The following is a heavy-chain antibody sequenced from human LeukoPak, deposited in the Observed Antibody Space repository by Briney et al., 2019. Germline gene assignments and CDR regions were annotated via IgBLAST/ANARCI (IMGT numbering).Heavy chain of an antibody. V-gene: IGHV3-48*04. J-gene: IGHJ6*03. CDR1: GFTFSSYS. Sequence: GGSLRLSCAASGFTFSSYSMNWVRQAPGKGLEWVSYISSSSSTIYYADSVEGRFTISRDNAKNSLYLQMNSLRAEDTAVYYCARARDFKGATNYYYYYMDVWGKGTTVTVSS. D-gene: IGHD1-26*01. CDR2: ISSSSSTI. CDR3: ARARDFKGATNYYYYYMDV.